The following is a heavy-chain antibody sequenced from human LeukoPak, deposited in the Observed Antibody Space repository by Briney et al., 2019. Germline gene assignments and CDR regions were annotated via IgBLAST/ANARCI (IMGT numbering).Heavy chain of an antibody. CDR3: LTRSLVAVSGNSYMDV. V-gene: IGHV3-11*01. CDR2: ISSSSSNI. D-gene: IGHD6-19*01. CDR1: GGSFSGYY. Sequence: PSETLSLTCAVYGGSFSGYYWSWIRQPPGKGLECISAISSSSSNIYYADSVKGRFTISRDSSKNTLYLQMNSLRVEDTAVYYCLTRSLVAVSGNSYMDVWGKGTTVSVSS. J-gene: IGHJ6*03.